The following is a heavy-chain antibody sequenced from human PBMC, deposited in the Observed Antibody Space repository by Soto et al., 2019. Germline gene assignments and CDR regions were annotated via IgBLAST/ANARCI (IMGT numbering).Heavy chain of an antibody. CDR3: AREKSTIFGLDV. Sequence: GGSLRLSCATSGFTFSSYDMHWVRQATGKGLEWVSAIGTAGDTYYPGPVKGRFTISRENAKNSLYLQMNSLRAGDTAVYYCAREKSTIFGLDVWGKGTTVTVSS. V-gene: IGHV3-13*01. D-gene: IGHD3-3*01. CDR1: GFTFSSYD. CDR2: IGTAGDT. J-gene: IGHJ6*04.